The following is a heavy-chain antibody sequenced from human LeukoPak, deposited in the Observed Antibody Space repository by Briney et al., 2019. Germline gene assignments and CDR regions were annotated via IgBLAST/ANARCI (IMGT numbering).Heavy chain of an antibody. CDR3: ARGSWNYGGPNIIDY. Sequence: GRSLRLSCAASGFTFSSYWMPWVRQAPGKGLVWVSRINSDGSSTSYADSVKGRFTISRDNAKDTLYLQMNSLRAEDTAVYYCARGSWNYGGPNIIDYWGQGTLVTVSS. CDR1: GFTFSSYW. J-gene: IGHJ4*02. D-gene: IGHD1-7*01. CDR2: INSDGSST. V-gene: IGHV3-74*01.